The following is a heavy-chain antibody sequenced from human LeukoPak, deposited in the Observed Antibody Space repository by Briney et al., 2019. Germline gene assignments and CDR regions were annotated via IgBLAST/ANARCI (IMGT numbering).Heavy chain of an antibody. J-gene: IGHJ4*02. D-gene: IGHD7-27*01. CDR2: MYSAGRGGST. Sequence: GGSLRLSCAVSGFTVSSNYMTWVRQAPGKGLEWVSVMYSAGRGGSTYYVDSVKGRFTISRDNSKNTLCLQMNSLRAEDTAVYYCARDRAGEGYYDYWGQGTLVTVSS. CDR3: ARDRAGEGYYDY. V-gene: IGHV3-66*01. CDR1: GFTVSSNY.